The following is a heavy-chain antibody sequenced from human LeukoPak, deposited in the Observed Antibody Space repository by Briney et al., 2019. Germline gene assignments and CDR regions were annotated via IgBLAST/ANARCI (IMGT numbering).Heavy chain of an antibody. CDR1: GFTFSSYS. CDR2: TTSSGGTI. J-gene: IGHJ4*02. V-gene: IGHV3-48*02. Sequence: GGSLRLSCAAFGFTFSSYSMNWVRQAPGKGLEWLSYTTSSGGTIYYADSVKGRFTISRDNAKNPLYLQMNSLRDEDTAVYYCARVRAGYYCDNWGQGTLVTVSS. CDR3: ARVRAGYYCDN.